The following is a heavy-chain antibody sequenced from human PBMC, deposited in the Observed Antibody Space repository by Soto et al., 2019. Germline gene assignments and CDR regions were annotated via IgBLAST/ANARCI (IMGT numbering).Heavy chain of an antibody. V-gene: IGHV4-31*03. D-gene: IGHD2-21*02. J-gene: IGHJ4*02. Sequence: QVQLQESGPGLVKPSQTLSLTCTVSGGSISSGGYYWSWIRQHPGKGLGWIGYIYYSGSTYYNPSLRIRVTISVDTSKIQFSMKLSSVTAADTAVYYCARVAVVTARYYFDYWGQGTLVTVSS. CDR1: GGSISSGGYY. CDR3: ARVAVVTARYYFDY. CDR2: IYYSGST.